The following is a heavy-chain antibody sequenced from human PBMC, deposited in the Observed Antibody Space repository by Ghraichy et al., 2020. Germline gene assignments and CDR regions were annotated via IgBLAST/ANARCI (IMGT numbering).Heavy chain of an antibody. CDR3: AKEKRLRYNWFDP. CDR2: ISGIGGST. D-gene: IGHD3-3*01. J-gene: IGHJ5*02. V-gene: IGHV3-23*01. CDR1: GFTFSSYA. Sequence: LSLTCAASGFTFSSYAMSWVRQAPGKGLEWVSAISGIGGSTYYADSVKGRFTISRDNSKNTLYLQMNSLRAEDTAVYYCAKEKRLRYNWFDPWGQGTLVTVSS.